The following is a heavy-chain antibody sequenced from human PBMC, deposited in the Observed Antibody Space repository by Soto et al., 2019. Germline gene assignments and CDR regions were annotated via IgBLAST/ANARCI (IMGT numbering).Heavy chain of an antibody. V-gene: IGHV3-23*01. CDR3: AKVLRGPSICGVVYDPRGWFDP. J-gene: IGHJ5*02. CDR1: GFTFSSYA. D-gene: IGHD3-3*01. Sequence: GGSLRLSCAASGFTFSSYAMSWVRQAPGKGLEWVSAISGSGGSTYYADSVKGRFTISRDNSKNTLYLQMNSLRAEDTAVHYCAKVLRGPSICGVVYDPRGWFDPWGQGTLVTVSS. CDR2: ISGSGGST.